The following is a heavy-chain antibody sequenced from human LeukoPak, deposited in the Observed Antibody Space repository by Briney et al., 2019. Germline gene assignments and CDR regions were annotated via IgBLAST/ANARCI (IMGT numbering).Heavy chain of an antibody. V-gene: IGHV3-48*03. CDR1: GFTFSSYE. CDR3: ARVRGRSTWYGGGLGC. D-gene: IGHD2-15*01. CDR2: ISSSGSSI. J-gene: IGHJ4*02. Sequence: QPGGSLRLSCAASGFTFSSYEMNWVRQAPGKGLEWVSYISSSGSSIYYADSVKGRFTISRDNAKNSLDLQMNSLRVEDTAIYYCARVRGRSTWYGGGLGCWGQGTLVTVSS.